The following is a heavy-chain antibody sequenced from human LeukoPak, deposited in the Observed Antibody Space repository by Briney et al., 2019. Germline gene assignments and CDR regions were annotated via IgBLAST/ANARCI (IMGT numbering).Heavy chain of an antibody. V-gene: IGHV3-7*01. CDR1: GFTFSSYW. CDR2: IKQDGSEK. D-gene: IGHD5-24*01. Sequence: GGSLRLSCAASGFTFSSYWMSWVRQAPGKGLEWVANIKQDGSEKYYVDSMKGRFTISRDNAKNTLYLHMSSLRPEDTAIYYCYCRDDLPAWGQGTLVTISS. J-gene: IGHJ5*02. CDR3: YCRDDLPA.